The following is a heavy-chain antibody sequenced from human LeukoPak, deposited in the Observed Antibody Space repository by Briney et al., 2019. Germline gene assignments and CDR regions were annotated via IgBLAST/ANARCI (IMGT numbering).Heavy chain of an antibody. Sequence: SETLSLTCAVYGGSFSGYYWSWIRQPPGKGLEWIGEINHSGSTNYNPSLKSRVTISVDTSKYQFSLKLSSVTAADTAVYYCARGTAVPAALDYWGQGTLVTVSS. CDR1: GGSFSGYY. CDR2: INHSGST. CDR3: ARGTAVPAALDY. J-gene: IGHJ4*02. V-gene: IGHV4-34*01. D-gene: IGHD2-2*01.